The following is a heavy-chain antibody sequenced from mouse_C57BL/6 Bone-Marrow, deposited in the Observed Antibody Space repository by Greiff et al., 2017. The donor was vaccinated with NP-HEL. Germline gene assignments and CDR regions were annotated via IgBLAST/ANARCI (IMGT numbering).Heavy chain of an antibody. V-gene: IGHV1-69*01. CDR2: IDPSDSYT. CDR3: AREIYYGSQDY. CDR1: GYTFTSYW. D-gene: IGHD1-1*01. Sequence: VKLQQPGAELVMPGASVKLSCKASGYTFTSYWMHWVKQRPGQGLEWIGEIDPSDSYTNYNQKFKGKSTLTVDKSSSTAYMQLSSLTSEDSAVYYCAREIYYGSQDYWGQGTTLTVSS. J-gene: IGHJ2*01.